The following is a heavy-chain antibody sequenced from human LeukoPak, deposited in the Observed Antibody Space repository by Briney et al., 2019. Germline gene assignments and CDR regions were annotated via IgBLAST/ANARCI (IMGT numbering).Heavy chain of an antibody. CDR3: ARSRGGGLNFQH. J-gene: IGHJ1*01. CDR2: IYYSGST. V-gene: IGHV4-59*01. Sequence: SETLSLTCTVSGGSISSYYWSWIRQPPGKGLEWIGYIYYSGSTNYNPSLKSRVTISVDTSKNQFSLKLSSVTAADTAVYYCARSRGGGLNFQHWGQGTLVTVSS. D-gene: IGHD2-15*01. CDR1: GGSISSYY.